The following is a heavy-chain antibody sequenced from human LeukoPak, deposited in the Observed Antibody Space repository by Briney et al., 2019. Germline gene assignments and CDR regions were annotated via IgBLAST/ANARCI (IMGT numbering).Heavy chain of an antibody. Sequence: GGSLRLSCVASGFTFSTYSMNWVRQAPGKGLEWVSSISGSSIYIYYADSVKRRFTISRDNAKNSLYLQMNSLRAEDTAVYYCARDPTYSDSSGYYYDYWGQGTLVTVSS. CDR2: ISGSSIYI. D-gene: IGHD3-22*01. J-gene: IGHJ4*02. V-gene: IGHV3-21*01. CDR3: ARDPTYSDSSGYYYDY. CDR1: GFTFSTYS.